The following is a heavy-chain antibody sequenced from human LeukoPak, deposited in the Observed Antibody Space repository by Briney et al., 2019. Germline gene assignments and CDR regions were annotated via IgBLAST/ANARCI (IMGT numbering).Heavy chain of an antibody. Sequence: SETLSLTCAVYGGSFSGYYWSWIRQPPGKGLEWIGEINHSGSTNYNPSLKSRVTISVDTSKNQFSLKLSSVTAAGTAVYYCARGRGEYYYDSSGYYPTFDYWGQGTLVTVSS. CDR2: INHSGST. CDR1: GGSFSGYY. CDR3: ARGRGEYYYDSSGYYPTFDY. V-gene: IGHV4-34*01. D-gene: IGHD3-22*01. J-gene: IGHJ4*02.